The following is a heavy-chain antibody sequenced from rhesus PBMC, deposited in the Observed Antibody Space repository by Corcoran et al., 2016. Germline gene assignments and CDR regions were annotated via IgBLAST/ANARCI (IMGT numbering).Heavy chain of an antibody. CDR1: GGSISTSW. CDR2: ILPSNGET. CDR3: GRPGYDNDF. D-gene: IGHD2-2*01. V-gene: IGHV4-173*01. J-gene: IGHJ4*01. Sequence: QLRLQESGPGLVKPSETLSLTCEVSGGSISTSWWTWIRKSSGRKFEWIGRILPSNGETPYNPSLDSRVTISIDTSKNQFSLKLTSMTAADTAVYYCGRPGYDNDFWGQGILVTVSS.